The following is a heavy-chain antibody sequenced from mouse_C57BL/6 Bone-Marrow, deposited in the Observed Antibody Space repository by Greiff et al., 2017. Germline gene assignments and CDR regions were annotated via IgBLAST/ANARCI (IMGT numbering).Heavy chain of an antibody. CDR2: ISDGGSYT. J-gene: IGHJ4*01. Sequence: EVHLVESGGGLVKPGGSLKLSCAASGFTFSSYAMSWVRQTPEKRLEWVATISDGGSYTYYPDNVQGRFTISRDNAKNNLYLQMSHLKTEDTAMYYCASEWGLTSYAMDYWGQGTSGTVSS. V-gene: IGHV5-4*01. D-gene: IGHD4-1*01. CDR3: ASEWGLTSYAMDY. CDR1: GFTFSSYA.